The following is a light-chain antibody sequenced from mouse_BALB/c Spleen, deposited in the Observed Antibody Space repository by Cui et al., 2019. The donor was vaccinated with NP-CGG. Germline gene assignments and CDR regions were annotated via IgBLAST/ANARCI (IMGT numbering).Light chain of an antibody. CDR2: GTN. J-gene: IGLJ1*01. CDR1: TGAVTTSNY. Sequence: QAVVTRESAPTTSPGETVTLTCRSSTGAVTTSNYAHWVQEKPDHLFTGLIGGTNNRAPGVPARFSGSLIGDKAALTITGAQTEDEAIYFCALWYSNHWVFGGGTKLTVL. CDR3: ALWYSNHWV. V-gene: IGLV1*01.